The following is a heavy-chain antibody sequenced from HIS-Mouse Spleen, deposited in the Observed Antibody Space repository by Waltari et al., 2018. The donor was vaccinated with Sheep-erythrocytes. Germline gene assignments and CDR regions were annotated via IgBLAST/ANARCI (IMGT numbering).Heavy chain of an antibody. CDR3: ASHRTNTAMAKYFDY. CDR2: KKTEGSEK. Sequence: EVQLVESGGGLVQPGGSLRLSCAASGFTFSSYWMSWVRQAQGKGLGGGAKKKTEGSEKYYVDSGKGRLTISRDNAKNSLYLQMNSLRAEDTAVYYCASHRTNTAMAKYFDYWGQGTLVTVSS. V-gene: IGHV3-7*01. CDR1: GFTFSSYW. D-gene: IGHD5-18*01. J-gene: IGHJ4*02.